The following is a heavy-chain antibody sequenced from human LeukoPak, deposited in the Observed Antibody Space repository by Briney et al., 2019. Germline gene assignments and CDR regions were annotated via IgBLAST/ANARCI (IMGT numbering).Heavy chain of an antibody. V-gene: IGHV1-18*01. CDR3: AKDHRLHWEY. D-gene: IGHD1-26*01. J-gene: IGHJ4*02. CDR1: GYTFISYR. CDR2: ISAYNGNT. Sequence: GASVTDSCKGTGYTFISYRMRWLRQAPGQGLEWMGWISAYNGNTNYAQKLQGRVTMTTDTSTSTAYMELRSLRSDDTAVYYCAKDHRLHWEYGGQGTLVTVSS.